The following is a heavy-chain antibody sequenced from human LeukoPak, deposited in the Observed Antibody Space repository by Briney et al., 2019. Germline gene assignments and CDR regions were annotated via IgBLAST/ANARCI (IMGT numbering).Heavy chain of an antibody. CDR1: GGSISSSSYY. J-gene: IGHJ4*02. CDR2: LSGSGGST. Sequence: ETLSLTCTVSGGSISSSSYYWGWIRQPPGKGLEWVSALSGSGGSTYYAGSVKGRFTISRDNSKNTLYLRMNSLRAEDTAVYYCAKDLSYGFDYWGQGTLVTVSS. CDR3: AKDLSYGFDY. V-gene: IGHV3-23*01. D-gene: IGHD1-26*01.